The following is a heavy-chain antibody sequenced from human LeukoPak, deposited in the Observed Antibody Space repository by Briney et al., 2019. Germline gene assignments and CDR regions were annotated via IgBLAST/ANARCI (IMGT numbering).Heavy chain of an antibody. CDR1: GFTFSSYS. J-gene: IGHJ6*02. CDR2: ISSSSSYI. V-gene: IGHV3-21*01. D-gene: IGHD4-17*01. CDR3: ARGDMTTVIDYYYGMDV. Sequence: PGGSLRLSCAASGFTFSSYSMNWVRQAPGKGLEWVSSISSSSSYIYYADSVKGRFTISRDNAKNSLYLQMNSLRAEDTAVYYCARGDMTTVIDYYYGMDVWGQGTTVTVSS.